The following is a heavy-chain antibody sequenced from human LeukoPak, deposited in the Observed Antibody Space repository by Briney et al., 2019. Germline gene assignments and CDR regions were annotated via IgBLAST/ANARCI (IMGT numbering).Heavy chain of an antibody. J-gene: IGHJ6*04. V-gene: IGHV4-34*01. CDR2: INHSGST. CDR1: GGSFSGYY. Sequence: SETLSLTCAVYGGSFSGYYWSWIRQPPGKGLEWIGEINHSGSTNYNPSLKSRVTISVDTSKNQFSLKLSSVTAADTAVYYCARLGYCSSTSCYGMDVWGKGPRSPSPQ. D-gene: IGHD2-2*01. CDR3: ARLGYCSSTSCYGMDV.